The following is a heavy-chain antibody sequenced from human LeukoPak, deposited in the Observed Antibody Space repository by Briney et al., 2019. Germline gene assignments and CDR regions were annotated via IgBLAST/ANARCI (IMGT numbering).Heavy chain of an antibody. J-gene: IGHJ5*02. V-gene: IGHV3-30-3*01. D-gene: IGHD6-13*01. CDR3: ARAKNSSWLALFDP. Sequence: GRSLRLSCAASGFTFSSYAMHWLRQAPGKGLEWVAVISYDGSNKYYADSVKGRFTISRDNSKNTLYLQMNSLRAEDTAVYYGARAKNSSWLALFDPWGQGTLVTVSS. CDR2: ISYDGSNK. CDR1: GFTFSSYA.